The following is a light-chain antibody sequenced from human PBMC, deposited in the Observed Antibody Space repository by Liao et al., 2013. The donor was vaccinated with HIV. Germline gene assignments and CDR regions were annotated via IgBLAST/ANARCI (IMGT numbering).Light chain of an antibody. J-gene: IGLJ3*02. CDR1: ALPKQQ. CDR2: KGT. Sequence: SYELTQPPSMSVSPGQTARITCSGDALPKQQVYWYQQKPGQAPVLMIFKGTERPSGIPERFSGSSSGTTVTLTISGVQAEDEADYYCQSADSSGTFWVFGGGTKVTVL. V-gene: IGLV3-25*03. CDR3: QSADSSGTFWV.